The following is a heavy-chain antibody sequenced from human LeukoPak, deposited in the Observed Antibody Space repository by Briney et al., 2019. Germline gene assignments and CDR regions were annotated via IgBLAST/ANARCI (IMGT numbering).Heavy chain of an antibody. CDR1: GLTFSSYE. V-gene: IGHV3-48*03. D-gene: IGHD3-9*01. CDR2: ISSSGSTI. Sequence: GGSLRLSCAASGLTFSSYEMNWVRQAPGKGLEWVSYISSSGSTIYYADSVKGRFTISRDNAKNSLYLQMNSLRAEDTAVYYCAREDILTGYHFGYWGQGTLVIVSS. CDR3: AREDILTGYHFGY. J-gene: IGHJ4*02.